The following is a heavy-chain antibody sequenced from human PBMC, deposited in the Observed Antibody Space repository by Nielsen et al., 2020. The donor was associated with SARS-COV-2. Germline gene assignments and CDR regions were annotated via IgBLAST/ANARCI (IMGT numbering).Heavy chain of an antibody. CDR2: IYYSGST. V-gene: IGHV4-31*03. D-gene: IGHD1-1*01. CDR1: GGSISSGGYY. Sequence: SETLSLTCTVSGGSISSGGYYWSWIRQHPGKGLEWIGYIYYSGSTYYNPSLKSRVTISVDTSKNQLSLKLSSVSAADTAVYYCARGGPGPRLQHWGQGTLVTISS. J-gene: IGHJ1*01. CDR3: ARGGPGPRLQH.